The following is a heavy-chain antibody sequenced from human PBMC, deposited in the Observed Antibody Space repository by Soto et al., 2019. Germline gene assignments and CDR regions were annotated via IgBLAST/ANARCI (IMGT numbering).Heavy chain of an antibody. CDR3: ARRQAMADAFDI. CDR1: GFTFSSYA. CDR2: ISYDGSNK. Sequence: VQLVESGGGVVQPGRSLRLTCAASGFTFSSYAMHWVRQAPGKGLEWVAVISYDGSNKYYADSVKGRFTISRDNSKHTLYLQMNSLRAEDTAVYYCARRQAMADAFDIWGQGTMVTVSS. V-gene: IGHV3-30-3*01. D-gene: IGHD5-18*01. J-gene: IGHJ3*02.